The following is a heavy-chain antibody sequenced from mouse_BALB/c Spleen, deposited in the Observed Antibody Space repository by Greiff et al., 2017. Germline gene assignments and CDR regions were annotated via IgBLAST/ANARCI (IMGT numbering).Heavy chain of an antibody. CDR1: GFTFSSFG. D-gene: IGHD2-3*01. Sequence: EVQLVESGGGLVQPGGSRKLSCAASGFTFSSFGMHWVRQAPEKGLEWVAYISSGSSTIYYADTVKGRFTISRDNAKNTLFLQMTSLRSEDTAMYYCARCDGYYGDAMDYWGQGTSVTVSS. J-gene: IGHJ4*01. V-gene: IGHV5-17*02. CDR2: ISSGSSTI. CDR3: ARCDGYYGDAMDY.